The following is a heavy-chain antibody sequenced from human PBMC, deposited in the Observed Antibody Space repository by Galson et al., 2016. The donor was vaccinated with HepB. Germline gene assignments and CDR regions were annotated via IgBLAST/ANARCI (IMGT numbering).Heavy chain of an antibody. CDR1: GFSVSRNY. CDR3: AKGYSSWRRFFDY. V-gene: IGHV3-53*01. Sequence: SLRLSCAASGFSVSRNYMGWVRQAPGKGLEWVSLIYSAGSTYYADSVQGRFIISRDNSKNTLYLQMNSLRVEDTAVYYCAKGYSSWRRFFDYWGRGILVTVSS. J-gene: IGHJ4*02. CDR2: IYSAGST. D-gene: IGHD1-26*01.